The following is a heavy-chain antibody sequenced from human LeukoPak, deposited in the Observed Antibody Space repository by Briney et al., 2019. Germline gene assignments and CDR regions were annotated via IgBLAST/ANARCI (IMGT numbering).Heavy chain of an antibody. Sequence: GGSLRLSCAASGFTFSSYAMSWVRQAPGKGLEWVSAISGSGGSTYYADSVKGRFTISRDNSKNTLYLQMSSLRAEDTAAYYCAKDGGRVVTARNFDYWGQGTLVTVSS. CDR1: GFTFSSYA. J-gene: IGHJ4*02. CDR2: ISGSGGST. CDR3: AKDGGRVVTARNFDY. V-gene: IGHV3-23*01. D-gene: IGHD2-21*02.